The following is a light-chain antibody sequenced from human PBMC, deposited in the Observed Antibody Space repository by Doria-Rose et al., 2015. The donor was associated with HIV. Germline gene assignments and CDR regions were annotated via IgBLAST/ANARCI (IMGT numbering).Light chain of an antibody. CDR3: QQYGNSPPT. CDR2: GAS. Sequence: EIVLTQSPGTLSLSPGERATLPCRASQSVSSSYLAWYQQRPGHAPRLLIYGASSRATGIPDRFSGSGSGTDFTLTISRLEPEDFAVYYCQQYGNSPPTFGPGTKVDIK. J-gene: IGKJ3*01. V-gene: IGKV3-20*01. CDR1: QSVSSSY.